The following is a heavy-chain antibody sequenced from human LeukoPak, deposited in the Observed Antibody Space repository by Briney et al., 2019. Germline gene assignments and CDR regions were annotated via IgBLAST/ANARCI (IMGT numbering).Heavy chain of an antibody. J-gene: IGHJ4*02. Sequence: SSETLSLTCAVSGGSISSSNWWSWVRQPPGKGLKWIGEIYHSGSTNYNPSLKSRVTISVDKSKNQFSLKLSSVTAADTAVYYCALGDMGVATIDYWGQGTLVTVSS. CDR2: IYHSGST. CDR1: GGSISSSNW. CDR3: ALGDMGVATIDY. D-gene: IGHD5-12*01. V-gene: IGHV4-4*02.